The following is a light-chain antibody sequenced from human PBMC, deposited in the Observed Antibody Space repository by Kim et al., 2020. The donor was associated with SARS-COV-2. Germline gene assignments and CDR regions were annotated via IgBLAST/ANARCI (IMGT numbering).Light chain of an antibody. CDR3: SSYAGSNKEV. CDR2: EVS. Sequence: QSALTQPPSASGSPGQSVTISCTGTSSDVGSYNYVSWYQQHPGKAPKLMIYEVSKRPSGVPDRFSGSKSGNTASLTVSGLQAEDEADYYCSSYAGSNKEVFGTGTKVTVL. V-gene: IGLV2-8*01. CDR1: SSDVGSYNY. J-gene: IGLJ1*01.